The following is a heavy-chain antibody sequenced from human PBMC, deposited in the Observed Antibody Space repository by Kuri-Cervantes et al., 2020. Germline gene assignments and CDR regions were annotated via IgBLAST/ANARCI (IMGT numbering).Heavy chain of an antibody. J-gene: IGHJ4*02. V-gene: IGHV3-33*01. CDR3: ARETTVTAVVDY. Sequence: GESLKISCAASGFTFSSYGMHWVRQAPGKGLEWVAVKWYDGSNKYYADSVKGRFTISRDSSKNTLYLQMNSLRAEDTAVYYCARETTVTAVVDYWGQGTLVTVSS. CDR1: GFTFSSYG. D-gene: IGHD4-17*01. CDR2: KWYDGSNK.